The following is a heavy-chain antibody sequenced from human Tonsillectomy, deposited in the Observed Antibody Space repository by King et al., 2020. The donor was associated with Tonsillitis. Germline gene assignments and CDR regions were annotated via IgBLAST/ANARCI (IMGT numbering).Heavy chain of an antibody. Sequence: QLVQSGAEVKKPGASMKVSCKASGYTFTSYGIAWVRQAPGQGLEWMGWISGYDGNTNYAQKFQGRVSMTTETSTNTVYMELRSLRSDDTGVYYCATTRGRTGVFDPWGQGTLVTVSS. CDR1: GYTFTSYG. D-gene: IGHD1/OR15-1a*01. CDR2: ISGYDGNT. CDR3: ATTRGRTGVFDP. V-gene: IGHV1-18*01. J-gene: IGHJ5*02.